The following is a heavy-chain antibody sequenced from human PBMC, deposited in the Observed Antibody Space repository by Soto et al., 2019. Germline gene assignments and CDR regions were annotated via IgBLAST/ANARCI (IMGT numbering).Heavy chain of an antibody. J-gene: IGHJ4*02. Sequence: GGSLRLSCAASGFTFNTYGMHWVRQAPGKGLEWVAVISYDGSEKYYVDSVRGRFTISKDNSKNTLYLQMNSLRPEDTAVYYCAKSPNFYCSSPNCYKYYFDHWGQGTRVTVSS. CDR1: GFTFNTYG. D-gene: IGHD2-2*02. CDR3: AKSPNFYCSSPNCYKYYFDH. CDR2: ISYDGSEK. V-gene: IGHV3-30*18.